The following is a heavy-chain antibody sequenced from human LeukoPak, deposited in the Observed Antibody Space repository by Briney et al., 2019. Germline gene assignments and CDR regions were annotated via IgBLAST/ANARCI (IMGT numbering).Heavy chain of an antibody. J-gene: IGHJ3*02. CDR1: GGSISSYC. CDR3: ARGPQCSGGSCINKGAGDI. Sequence: SETLFLTCTASGGSISSYCWSWVRQPPGKGLEWIGYIYYSGSTNYNPSLKSRVTISVDTSKNQFSLKLSSVTAADTAVYYCARGPQCSGGSCINKGAGDIWGQGTMVTVSS. CDR2: IYYSGST. D-gene: IGHD2-15*01. V-gene: IGHV4-59*01.